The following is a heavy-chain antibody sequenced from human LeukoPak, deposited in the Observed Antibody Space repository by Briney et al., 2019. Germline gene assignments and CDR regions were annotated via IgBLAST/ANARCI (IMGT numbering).Heavy chain of an antibody. V-gene: IGHV1-46*01. D-gene: IGHD2-2*01. Sequence: ASVTVSRKASGYTFTSYYMHWVRQAPGQGVEWMGIINPSGGSTSYAQKFQGRVTMIRDTSTSTFYMVLSSLRSEDTAVYYCARAVVPAAKFDYWRQGTLVTVSS. J-gene: IGHJ4*02. CDR1: GYTFTSYY. CDR3: ARAVVPAAKFDY. CDR2: INPSGGST.